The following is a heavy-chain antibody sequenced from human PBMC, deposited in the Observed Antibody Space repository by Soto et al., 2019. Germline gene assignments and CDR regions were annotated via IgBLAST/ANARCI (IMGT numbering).Heavy chain of an antibody. J-gene: IGHJ6*02. Sequence: GASVKVSCKASGGTFSSYAISWVRQAPGQGLEWMGGIIPIFGTANYAQKFQGRVTITADESTSTAYMELSSLRSVDTAVYYCASFRARPGGAYHNTGMAVWAQGTTVPVSS. D-gene: IGHD2-21*01. CDR2: IIPIFGTA. CDR1: GGTFSSYA. CDR3: ASFRARPGGAYHNTGMAV. V-gene: IGHV1-69*13.